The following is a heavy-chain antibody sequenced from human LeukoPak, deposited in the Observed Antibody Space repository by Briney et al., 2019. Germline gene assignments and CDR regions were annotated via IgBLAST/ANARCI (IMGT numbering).Heavy chain of an antibody. J-gene: IGHJ4*02. CDR2: IKQDGSEK. CDR1: GFSFSSYW. V-gene: IGHV3-7*01. CDR3: ARDQVAYYDYVWGSYRSRLFDY. D-gene: IGHD3-16*02. Sequence: GGSLPLSCAASGFSFSSYWMSWVRQAPGKGLEWVANIKQDGSEKYYVDSVKGRFTISRDNAKNSLYLQMNSLRAEDTAVYYCARDQVAYYDYVWGSYRSRLFDYWGQGTLVTVSS.